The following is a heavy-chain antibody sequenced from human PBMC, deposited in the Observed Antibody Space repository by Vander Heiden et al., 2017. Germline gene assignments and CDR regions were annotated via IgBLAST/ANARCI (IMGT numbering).Heavy chain of an antibody. CDR1: GGSISSSSYY. D-gene: IGHD3-3*01. J-gene: IGHJ6*02. Sequence: QLQLQESGPGLVKPSETLSLTCTVSGGSISSSSYYWGWIRQPPGKGMEWIGSIYYSGSTYYNPSLKSRVTISVDTSKNQFSLKLSSVTAADTAVYYCARGVAEYYYGMDVWGQGTTVTVSS. CDR2: IYYSGST. V-gene: IGHV4-39*01. CDR3: ARGVAEYYYGMDV.